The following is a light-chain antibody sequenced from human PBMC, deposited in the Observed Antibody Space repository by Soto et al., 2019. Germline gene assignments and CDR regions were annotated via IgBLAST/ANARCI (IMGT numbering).Light chain of an antibody. CDR2: GAS. CDR1: QSISDT. CDR3: QQYSNWPLLS. V-gene: IGKV3-15*01. Sequence: EIVMTQSPATLSVSPGVRAALSCRGSQSISDTLAWYQQKPGQTPRVPIYGASTRAIGIPARFSGSGFGTEFTLTISSLQSEDFVVYYCQQYSNWPLLSFGGGTKVDIK. J-gene: IGKJ4*01.